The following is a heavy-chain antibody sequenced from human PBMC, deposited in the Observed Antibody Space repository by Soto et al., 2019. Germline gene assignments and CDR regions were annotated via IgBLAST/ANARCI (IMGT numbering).Heavy chain of an antibody. Sequence: PGGSLRLSFAASGFTFSSYAMSWVRQAPGKGLECVSVITDSGSAAYYADSVKGRFTISRDNFKNTLYLQMNSLRAEDTAVYYCAKDTFCSGGGCYGVDYWGQGTQVTVSS. CDR3: AKDTFCSGGGCYGVDY. CDR2: ITDSGSAA. D-gene: IGHD2-15*01. J-gene: IGHJ4*02. CDR1: GFTFSSYA. V-gene: IGHV3-23*01.